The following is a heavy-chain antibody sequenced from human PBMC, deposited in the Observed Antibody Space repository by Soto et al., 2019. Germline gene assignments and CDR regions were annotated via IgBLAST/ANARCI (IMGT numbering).Heavy chain of an antibody. CDR1: GGSISRGGYY. Sequence: QVQLQESGPGLVKPSQTLSLTCTVSGGSISRGGYYWSWIRQHPGKGLEWSGYIYYSGSTYYNPYIKLRVTISVDTSKNQFSLKLSSVTAADTDVYYCARVVDDYVAYFDYWGQGTLVTVSS. V-gene: IGHV4-31*03. CDR3: ARVVDDYVAYFDY. D-gene: IGHD3-16*01. J-gene: IGHJ4*02. CDR2: IYYSGST.